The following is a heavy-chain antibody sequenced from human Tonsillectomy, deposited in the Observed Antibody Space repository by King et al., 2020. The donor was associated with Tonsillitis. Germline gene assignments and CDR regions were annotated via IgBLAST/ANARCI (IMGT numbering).Heavy chain of an antibody. CDR3: TRDSMTSVTTGDF. Sequence: VQLVESGGGLVQPGGSLRLSCAASGFTFSTYWMSWVRQAPGKGLEWVANIKQAGSEKYYVSSVKGRFTISRDNAKNSLYLQMNSLRADDTAVYYCTRDSMTSVTTGDFWGQGTLVTVSS. J-gene: IGHJ4*02. D-gene: IGHD4-17*01. CDR1: GFTFSTYW. CDR2: IKQAGSEK. V-gene: IGHV3-7*01.